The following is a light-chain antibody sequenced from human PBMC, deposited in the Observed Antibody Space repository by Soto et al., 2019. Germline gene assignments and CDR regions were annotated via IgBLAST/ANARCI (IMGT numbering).Light chain of an antibody. CDR3: QKYNSASRA. CDR1: QSIANY. V-gene: IGKV1-27*01. CDR2: AAS. J-gene: IGKJ1*01. Sequence: DIQMTQSPSSLSASVGDRVTITCRASQSIANYLAWYQQKPGKVPKLLIYAASTLQSGVPSRFSGSGSGTDFTLTISSLQPEDVATYYCQKYNSASRAFGQGTKVEIK.